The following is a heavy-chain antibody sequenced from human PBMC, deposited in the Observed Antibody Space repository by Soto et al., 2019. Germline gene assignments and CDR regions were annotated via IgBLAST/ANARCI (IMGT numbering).Heavy chain of an antibody. J-gene: IGHJ6*02. V-gene: IGHV3-11*01. CDR3: ARDPGLPRGMDV. CDR1: GFTFKDYY. CDR2: ITSGGRST. Sequence: QVRLVESGGDLVKPGGSLRLSCEGYGFTFKDYYMSWIRQAPGKGLEWIAFITSGGRSTYYAHSVRGRFTISRDDAKNSLYLQMNGVTVEDTALYYCARDPGLPRGMDVWGQGTTVIVSS. D-gene: IGHD3-16*01.